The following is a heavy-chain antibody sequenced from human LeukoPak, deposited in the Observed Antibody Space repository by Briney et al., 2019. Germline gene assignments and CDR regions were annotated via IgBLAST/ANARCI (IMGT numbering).Heavy chain of an antibody. J-gene: IGHJ6*02. V-gene: IGHV4-34*01. Sequence: SETLSLTCAVYGGSFSGYYWSWIRQPPGKGLEWIGEINHSGSTNYNPSLKSRVTISVDTSKNQFSLKLSSVTAADTAVYYCARGWGYDYVWGSYRKYYYGMDVWGQGTTVTVSS. CDR3: ARGWGYDYVWGSYRKYYYGMDV. D-gene: IGHD3-16*02. CDR1: GGSFSGYY. CDR2: INHSGST.